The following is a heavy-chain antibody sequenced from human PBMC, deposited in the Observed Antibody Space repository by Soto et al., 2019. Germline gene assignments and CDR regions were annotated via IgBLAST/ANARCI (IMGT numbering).Heavy chain of an antibody. V-gene: IGHV1-69*13. D-gene: IGHD1-1*01. J-gene: IGHJ4*02. CDR3: ARLASWDWNDVVDY. CDR1: GGTFSGYA. Sequence: GASVKVSCKASGGTFSGYAISWVRQAPGQGLEWMGGIIPIFGTANYAQKFQGRVTITADESTSTAYMELSSLRSEDTAVYYCARLASWDWNDVVDYWGQGTLVTVSS. CDR2: IIPIFGTA.